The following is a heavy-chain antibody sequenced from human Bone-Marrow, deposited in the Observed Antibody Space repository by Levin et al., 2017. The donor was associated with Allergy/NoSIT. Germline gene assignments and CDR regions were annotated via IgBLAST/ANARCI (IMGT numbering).Heavy chain of an antibody. CDR1: GGSISSYY. CDR2: IYYSGST. CDR3: AGGAGDVLLWFGERYYYYYMDV. V-gene: IGHV4-59*01. J-gene: IGHJ6*03. Sequence: SETLSLTCTVSGGSISSYYWSWIRQPPGKGLEWIGYIYYSGSTNYNPSLKSRVTISVDTSKNQFSLKLSSVTAADTAVYYCAGGAGDVLLWFGERYYYYYMDVWGKGTTVTVSS. D-gene: IGHD3-10*01.